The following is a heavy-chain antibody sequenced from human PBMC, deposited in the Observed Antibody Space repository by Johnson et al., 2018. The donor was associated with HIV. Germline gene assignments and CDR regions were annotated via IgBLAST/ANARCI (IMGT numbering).Heavy chain of an antibody. CDR1: GFTFSNYA. D-gene: IGHD1-26*01. Sequence: MLLVESWGGLVQPGGSLRLSCAASGFTFSNYAMHWVRQAPGKGLEYVSAITSNGGSTYYANSVKGRFIISRDNSKNTLYLQMGSLRVEDMAVYYCAIALRYSGSLWAFDIWGQGTMVTVSS. J-gene: IGHJ3*02. CDR3: AIALRYSGSLWAFDI. CDR2: ITSNGGST. V-gene: IGHV3-64*01.